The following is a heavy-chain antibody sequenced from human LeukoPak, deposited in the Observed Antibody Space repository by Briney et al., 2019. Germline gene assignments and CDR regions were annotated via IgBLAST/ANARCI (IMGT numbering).Heavy chain of an antibody. D-gene: IGHD1-7*01. CDR2: ISGSGDYT. V-gene: IGHV3-23*01. CDR3: AKELYNWNYVSWFDP. J-gene: IGHJ5*02. Sequence: GASLRLSCAASGFTFSSYAMSWVRQAPGKGLEWVSGISGSGDYTYYADSVKGRFAISRDNSKNTLSLQMSSLRAEDTAVYYCAKELYNWNYVSWFDPWGQGTLVTVSS. CDR1: GFTFSSYA.